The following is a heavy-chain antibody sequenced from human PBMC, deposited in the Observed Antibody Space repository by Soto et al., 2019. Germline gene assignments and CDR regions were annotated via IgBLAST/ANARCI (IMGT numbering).Heavy chain of an antibody. D-gene: IGHD2-15*01. Sequence: SETLSVTCAVSAGSITTYYWSWIRQPPGKALEWIGYIYNTGSTSYNPSLKSRVTISLDTSKNHFSLRMSSVTAADTAVYYCARHMWIKDVVAYDAFDVWDQGTMVTVSS. J-gene: IGHJ3*01. CDR2: IYNTGST. CDR3: ARHMWIKDVVAYDAFDV. CDR1: AGSITTYY. V-gene: IGHV4-59*08.